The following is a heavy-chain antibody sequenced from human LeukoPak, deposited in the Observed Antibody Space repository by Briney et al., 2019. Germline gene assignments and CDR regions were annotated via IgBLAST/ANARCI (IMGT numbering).Heavy chain of an antibody. CDR3: ARGRNHYCSGGSCYSDPADY. Sequence: SETLSLTCTVSGGSMSSYYWSWIRQPPGKGLEWIGHVSYSGGTNYNPSLKSRVTMSVDTSKNQFSLKLSSVTAADTAVYYCARGRNHYCSGGSCYSDPADYWGQGTLVTVSS. D-gene: IGHD2-15*01. CDR1: GGSMSSYY. CDR2: VSYSGGT. V-gene: IGHV4-59*12. J-gene: IGHJ4*02.